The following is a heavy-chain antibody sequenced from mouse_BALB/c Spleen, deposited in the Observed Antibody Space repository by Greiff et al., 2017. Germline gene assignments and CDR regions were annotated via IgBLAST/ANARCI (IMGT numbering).Heavy chain of an antibody. CDR2: INPYNDGT. Sequence: EVKLQESGPELVKPGASVKMSCKASGYTFTSYVMHWVKQKPGQGLEWIGYINPYNDGTKYNEKFKGKATLTSDKSSSTAYMELSSLTSEDSAVYYCARSRTATYDWFAYWGQGTLVTVSA. D-gene: IGHD1-2*01. CDR3: ARSRTATYDWFAY. CDR1: GYTFTSYV. V-gene: IGHV1-14*01. J-gene: IGHJ3*01.